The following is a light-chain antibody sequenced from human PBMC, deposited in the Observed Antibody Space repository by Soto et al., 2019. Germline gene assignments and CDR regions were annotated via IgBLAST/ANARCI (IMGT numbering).Light chain of an antibody. CDR1: QSVSSN. CDR3: QQYNNWPPA. Sequence: EIVMTQSPATLSVSPGERATLSCRASQSVSSNLAWYQQKPGQAPRLLIYGASTRATGIPARFSGSGSGTEFTLTSSSLRSEDFAVYYCQQYNNWPPAFGQGTKLEIK. V-gene: IGKV3-15*01. J-gene: IGKJ2*01. CDR2: GAS.